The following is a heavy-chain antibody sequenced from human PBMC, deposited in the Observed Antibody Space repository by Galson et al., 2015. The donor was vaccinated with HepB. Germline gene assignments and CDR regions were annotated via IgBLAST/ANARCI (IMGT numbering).Heavy chain of an antibody. Sequence: SVKVSCKASGGTFSSYAISWVRQAPGQGLEWMGGIIPIFGTANYAQKFQGRVTITADESTSTAYMELSSLRSEDTAVYYCARAGSASYDLYYYYYMDVWGKGTTVTVSS. CDR3: ARAGSASYDLYYYYYMDV. J-gene: IGHJ6*03. V-gene: IGHV1-69*13. D-gene: IGHD1-1*01. CDR1: GGTFSSYA. CDR2: IIPIFGTA.